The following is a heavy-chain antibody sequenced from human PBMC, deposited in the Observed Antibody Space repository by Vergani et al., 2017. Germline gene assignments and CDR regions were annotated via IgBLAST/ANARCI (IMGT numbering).Heavy chain of an antibody. CDR2: INPSGGHT. J-gene: IGHJ4*02. V-gene: IGHV1-46*01. CDR3: ARDKEWLRPGVGVY. CDR1: GYTFSNYY. D-gene: IGHD5-12*01. Sequence: QVQVVQSGAEVKKSGASVKVSCKTSGYTFSNYYMHWVRQAPGQGLEWMGIINPSGGHTNYAQKFQGRVTMTRDTSTSTVYMELSSLRSEDTAIYYCARDKEWLRPGVGVYWGQGTLVTVSS.